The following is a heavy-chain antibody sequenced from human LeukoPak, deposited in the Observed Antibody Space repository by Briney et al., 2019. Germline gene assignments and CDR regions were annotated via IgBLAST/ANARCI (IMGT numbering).Heavy chain of an antibody. CDR2: IFKTGSTT. CDR3: AKDMGAAGYCSSTSCYPPYYYGMDV. Sequence: GGSLRLSCAASGFIFSGYAMSWVRQAPGKGLECVSTIFKTGSTTYYADSVRGRFTISRDNSKNTLYLQMNSLRAEDTAVYYCAKDMGAAGYCSSTSCYPPYYYGMDVWGQGTTVTVSS. V-gene: IGHV3-23*05. CDR1: GFIFSGYA. D-gene: IGHD2-2*01. J-gene: IGHJ6*02.